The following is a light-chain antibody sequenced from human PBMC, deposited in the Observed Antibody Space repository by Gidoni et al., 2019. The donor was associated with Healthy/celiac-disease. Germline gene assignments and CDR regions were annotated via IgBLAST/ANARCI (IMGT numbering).Light chain of an antibody. CDR3: QQYYNLPRT. Sequence: DIQLTQSPSSLSASVGDRVTIPCQASQDISNYLNWYQQKPGKAPKLLIYDASNLETGDPSTFIASGSGTDFTCTLISLQPEYIATYYCQQYYNLPRTFGPGTKVDIK. V-gene: IGKV1-33*01. CDR1: QDISNY. J-gene: IGKJ3*01. CDR2: DAS.